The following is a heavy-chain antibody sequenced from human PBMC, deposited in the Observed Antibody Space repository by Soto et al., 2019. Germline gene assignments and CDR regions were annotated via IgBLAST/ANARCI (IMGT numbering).Heavy chain of an antibody. Sequence: GGSLRLSCAASGFTFSDYYMSWIRQAPGKGLEWVSYVSSSSSYTNYADSVKGRFTISRDNAKNSLYLQMNSLRAEDTAVYYCARDANNYGDYEGLVDYWGQGTLVTVSS. CDR3: ARDANNYGDYEGLVDY. V-gene: IGHV3-11*06. CDR1: GFTFSDYY. J-gene: IGHJ4*02. D-gene: IGHD4-17*01. CDR2: VSSSSSYT.